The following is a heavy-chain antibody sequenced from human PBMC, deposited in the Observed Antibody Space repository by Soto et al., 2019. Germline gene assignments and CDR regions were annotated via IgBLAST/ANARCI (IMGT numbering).Heavy chain of an antibody. J-gene: IGHJ6*02. V-gene: IGHV1-8*01. Sequence: ASVKVSCKASGYTFTSYDINWVRQATGQGLEWMGWMNPNSGNTGYAQKFQGRVTMTRNTSISTAYMELSSLRSEDTAVYYCARGGXCSGGSCYGYYYYGMDVWGQGTTVTVSS. CDR2: MNPNSGNT. CDR1: GYTFTSYD. CDR3: ARGGXCSGGSCYGYYYYGMDV. D-gene: IGHD2-15*01.